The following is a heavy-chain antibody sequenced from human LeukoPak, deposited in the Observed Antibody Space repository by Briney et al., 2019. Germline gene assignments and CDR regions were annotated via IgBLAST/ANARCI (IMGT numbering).Heavy chain of an antibody. CDR1: GYTFTGYY. Sequence: ASVKVSCKASGYTFTGYYMHWVRQAPGQGLEWMGWINPNSGGTNYAQKFQGRVTMTRDTSISTAYMELSRLSSDDTAVYYCARSPVLLWLGEFTWGQGTLVTVSS. CDR3: ARSPVLLWLGEFT. V-gene: IGHV1-2*02. CDR2: INPNSGGT. D-gene: IGHD3-10*01. J-gene: IGHJ5*02.